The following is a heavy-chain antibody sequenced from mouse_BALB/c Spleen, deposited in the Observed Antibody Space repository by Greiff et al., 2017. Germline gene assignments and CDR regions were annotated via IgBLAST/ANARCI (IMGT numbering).Heavy chain of an antibody. Sequence: EVKLMESGGGLVKPGGSLKLSCAASGFTFSDYYMYWVRQTPEKRLEWVATISDGGSYTYYPDSVKGRFTISRDNAKNNLYLQMSSLKSEDTAMYYCARAYGYDAYWGQGTLVTVSA. CDR1: GFTFSDYY. J-gene: IGHJ3*01. D-gene: IGHD2-2*01. CDR3: ARAYGYDAY. CDR2: ISDGGSYT. V-gene: IGHV5-4*02.